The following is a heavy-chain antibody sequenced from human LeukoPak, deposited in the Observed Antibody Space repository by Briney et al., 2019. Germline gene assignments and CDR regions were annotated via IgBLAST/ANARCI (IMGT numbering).Heavy chain of an antibody. V-gene: IGHV4-31*03. CDR1: GGSISSGGYY. CDR2: IYYSGST. Sequence: SETLSLTCTVSGGSISSGGYYWSWIRQHPGKGLEWIGYIYYSGSTYYTPSLKSRVTMSVDTSKNHFSLKLTSVTAADTAVYYCARLRSAAEYYFDYWGQGTLVTVSS. J-gene: IGHJ4*02. D-gene: IGHD2-15*01. CDR3: ARLRSAAEYYFDY.